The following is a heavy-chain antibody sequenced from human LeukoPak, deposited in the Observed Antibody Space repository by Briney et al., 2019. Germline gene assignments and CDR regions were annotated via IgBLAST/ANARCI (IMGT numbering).Heavy chain of an antibody. CDR2: ISGSGDRT. CDR3: AKDPNGDYIGAFDM. D-gene: IGHD4-17*01. Sequence: GGSLRLSCAASGITASSYAMTWVRQAPGKGLEWVSTISGSGDRTLYADSVKGRFTISRDNFKNTLYLQMNSLRAEGTALYHCAKDPNGDYIGAFDMWGQGTMVTVSS. J-gene: IGHJ3*02. V-gene: IGHV3-23*01. CDR1: GITASSYA.